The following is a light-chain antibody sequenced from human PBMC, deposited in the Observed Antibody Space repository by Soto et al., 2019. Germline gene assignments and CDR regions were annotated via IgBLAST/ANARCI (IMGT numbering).Light chain of an antibody. Sequence: DIQLTQSPSSVSASVGDRVTITCRASQAIGDRLAWFQQKPGRAPRHLIQFASTLLRGVPTRFGGSGSGTDFILTINSLQAEDFATYYCLQAQTFPRTFGQGTRVE. CDR1: QAIGDR. CDR3: LQAQTFPRT. J-gene: IGKJ1*01. V-gene: IGKV1-12*01. CDR2: FAS.